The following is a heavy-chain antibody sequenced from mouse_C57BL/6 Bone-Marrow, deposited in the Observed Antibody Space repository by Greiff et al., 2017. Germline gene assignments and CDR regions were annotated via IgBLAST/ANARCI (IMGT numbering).Heavy chain of an antibody. CDR3: ARSETLGRSVDY. CDR2: IYPTSGRT. J-gene: IGHJ2*01. CDR1: GYTFTSYW. V-gene: IGHV1-55*01. D-gene: IGHD4-1*01. Sequence: VQLQQPGAELVKPGASVKMSCKASGYTFTSYWITWVKQRPGQGLEWIGDIYPTSGRTNYNEKFKSKAILTVDTSSNTAYMQLRSLTSEDSAVFCGARSETLGRSVDYWGQGTTLTVSS.